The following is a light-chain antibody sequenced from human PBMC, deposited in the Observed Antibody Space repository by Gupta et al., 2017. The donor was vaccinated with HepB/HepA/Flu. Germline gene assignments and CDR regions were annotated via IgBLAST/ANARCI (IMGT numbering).Light chain of an antibody. Sequence: EIVLTQSPATLSLSPGERATLSCRASQYISNYLAWYQQKPGQAPRLIIYDAPNRATGIPARFSGSGYGTDFTLTSSSREHEDFAIYYWQQRSSWRTFGQGTKVEIK. CDR3: QQRSSWRT. CDR1: QYISNY. J-gene: IGKJ1*01. V-gene: IGKV3-11*01. CDR2: DAP.